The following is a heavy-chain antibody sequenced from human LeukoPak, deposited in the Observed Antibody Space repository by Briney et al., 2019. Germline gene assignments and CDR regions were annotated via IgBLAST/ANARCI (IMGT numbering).Heavy chain of an antibody. D-gene: IGHD7-27*01. Sequence: SETLSLTCTVSGYSISSGYYWGWIRQPPGKGLEWIGSIYHSGRTFYNPSLKSRVTISVDTSKNQFSLKLTSVTAADTAVYYCARDGDAGFHYYYYYMDVWGKGTTVTISS. J-gene: IGHJ6*03. CDR2: IYHSGRT. CDR1: GYSISSGYY. CDR3: ARDGDAGFHYYYYYMDV. V-gene: IGHV4-38-2*02.